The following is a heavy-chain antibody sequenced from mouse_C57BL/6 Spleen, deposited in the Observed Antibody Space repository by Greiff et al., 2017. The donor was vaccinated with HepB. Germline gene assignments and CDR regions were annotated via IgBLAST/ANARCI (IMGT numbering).Heavy chain of an antibody. CDR3: ARRGLYYDYDWFAY. J-gene: IGHJ3*01. Sequence: QVQLQQSGPELVKPGASVKISCKASGYAFSSSWMNWVKQRPGKGLEWIGRIYPGDGDTNYNGKFKGKATLTADESSSTAYMQLSSLTSEDSAVYFCARRGLYYDYDWFAYWGQGTLVTVSA. D-gene: IGHD2-4*01. CDR2: IYPGDGDT. CDR1: GYAFSSSW. V-gene: IGHV1-82*01.